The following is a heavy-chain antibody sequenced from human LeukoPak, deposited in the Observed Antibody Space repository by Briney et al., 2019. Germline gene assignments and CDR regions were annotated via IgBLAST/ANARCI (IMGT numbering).Heavy chain of an antibody. D-gene: IGHD3-3*01. CDR1: GDTLTELS. V-gene: IGHV1-8*03. CDR2: MNPNSGNT. Sequence: ASVKVSCKVSGDTLTELSMHWVRQATGQGLEWMGWMNPNSGNTGYAQKFQGRVTITADESTSTAYMELSSLRSEDTAVYYCARTHYDFWSGYSHWGQGTLVTVSS. CDR3: ARTHYDFWSGYSH. J-gene: IGHJ4*02.